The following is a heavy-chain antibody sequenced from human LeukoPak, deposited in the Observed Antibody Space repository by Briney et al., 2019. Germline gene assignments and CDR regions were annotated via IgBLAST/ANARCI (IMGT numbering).Heavy chain of an antibody. Sequence: TGGSLRLSCAASGFSFSEFYVSWIRQAPGKGLEWLSYITTSGTNTYYADSVKGRFTISRDNAKNSLYLQMNSLRAEDTAVYYCARGPPPDFDYWGRGTLVTVSS. J-gene: IGHJ4*02. CDR3: ARGPPPDFDY. CDR1: GFSFSEFY. V-gene: IGHV3-11*04. CDR2: ITTSGTNT.